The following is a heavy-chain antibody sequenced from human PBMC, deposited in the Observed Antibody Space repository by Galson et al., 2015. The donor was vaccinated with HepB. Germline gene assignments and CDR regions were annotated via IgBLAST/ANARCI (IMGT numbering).Heavy chain of an antibody. CDR2: ISTTSDYT. J-gene: IGHJ4*02. CDR3: ARDAPLGTPFDY. D-gene: IGHD7-27*01. Sequence: SLRLSCAGSGFIFTNYNMNWVRQAPGKGLEWVASISTTSDYTYYADSVKGRFTISRDNAKNSLYLQMNSLRSEDTAMYYCARDAPLGTPFDYWGQGTLVTVSS. CDR1: GFIFTNYN. V-gene: IGHV3-21*01.